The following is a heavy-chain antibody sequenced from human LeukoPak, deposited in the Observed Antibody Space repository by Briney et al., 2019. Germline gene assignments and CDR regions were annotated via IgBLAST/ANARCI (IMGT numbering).Heavy chain of an antibody. V-gene: IGHV3-66*01. J-gene: IGHJ4*02. CDR2: IYSGGST. D-gene: IGHD5-12*01. CDR3: ARSAGIVATIVLGY. CDR1: GFTVSSNY. Sequence: GGSLTLSRAASGFTVSSNYMSWVRQAPGRGLEGVSLIYSGGSTNYEDSVKGRFTISRDNDKNTLYLQMNSLRAEDTAVYYCARSAGIVATIVLGYWGQGTLVTVSS.